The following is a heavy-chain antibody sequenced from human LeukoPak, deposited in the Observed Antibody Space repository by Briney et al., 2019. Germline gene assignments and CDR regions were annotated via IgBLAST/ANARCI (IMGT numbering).Heavy chain of an antibody. Sequence: SETLSLTCAVYDGSFSGYYWSWIRQPPGEGLEWIGEINHSGSTNYNPSLKSRVTISVDTSKNQFSLKLSSVTAADTAVYYCARNRRSGKYYFNYWGQGTLVTVSS. D-gene: IGHD2/OR15-2a*01. V-gene: IGHV4-34*01. J-gene: IGHJ4*02. CDR3: ARNRRSGKYYFNY. CDR2: INHSGST. CDR1: DGSFSGYY.